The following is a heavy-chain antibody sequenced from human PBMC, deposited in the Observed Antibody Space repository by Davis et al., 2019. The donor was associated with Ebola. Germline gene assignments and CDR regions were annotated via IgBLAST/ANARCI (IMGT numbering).Heavy chain of an antibody. CDR3: TREWYYDFWSGSTFDY. Sequence: GESLKISCTASGFTFGDYAMSWFRQAPGKGLEWVGFIRSKAYGGTTEYAASVKGRFTISRDDSKSIAYLQMNSLKTEDTAVYYCTREWYYDFWSGSTFDYWGQGTLVTVSS. D-gene: IGHD3-3*01. V-gene: IGHV3-49*03. CDR1: GFTFGDYA. CDR2: IRSKAYGGTT. J-gene: IGHJ4*02.